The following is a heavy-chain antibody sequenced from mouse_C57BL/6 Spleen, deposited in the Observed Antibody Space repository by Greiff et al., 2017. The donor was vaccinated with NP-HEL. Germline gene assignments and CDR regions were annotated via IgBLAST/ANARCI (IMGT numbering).Heavy chain of an antibody. J-gene: IGHJ4*01. Sequence: EVQRVESGGGLVKPGGSLKLSCAASGFTFSDYGMHWVRQAPEKGLEWVAYISSGSSTIYYADTVKGRFTISRDNAKNTLFLQMTSLRSEDTAMYYCASDYYGNYAMDYWGQGTSVTVSS. D-gene: IGHD1-1*01. CDR2: ISSGSSTI. V-gene: IGHV5-17*01. CDR3: ASDYYGNYAMDY. CDR1: GFTFSDYG.